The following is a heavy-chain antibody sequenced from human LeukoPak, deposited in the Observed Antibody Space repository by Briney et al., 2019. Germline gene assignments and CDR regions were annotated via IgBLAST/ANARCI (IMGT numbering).Heavy chain of an antibody. CDR3: ARGHGSGSYGNGTDV. CDR1: GFTVSNNY. Sequence: PGGSLRLSCAASGFTVSNNYMSWVRQAPGEGLEWVSVIYSGGMTYNADSVKGRFTISRDNSKNTLYLQMNSLSAEDTAVYYCARGHGSGSYGNGTDVWGQGTTVTVSS. CDR2: IYSGGMT. D-gene: IGHD3-10*01. V-gene: IGHV3-53*01. J-gene: IGHJ6*02.